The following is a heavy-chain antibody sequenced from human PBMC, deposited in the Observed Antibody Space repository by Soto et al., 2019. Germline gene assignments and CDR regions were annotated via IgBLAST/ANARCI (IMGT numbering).Heavy chain of an antibody. D-gene: IGHD1-1*01. CDR1: SGSISSYY. CDR2: IYYSGST. J-gene: IGHJ4*02. Sequence: SLTLPLTCTVSSGSISSYYWSWIRQPPGKGLEWIGYIYYSGSTNYNPSLKSRVTISVDTSKNQFSLKLSSVTAADTAVYYCARDGKGAAYTHGPYYFDYWGQGALVTVS. CDR3: ARDGKGAAYTHGPYYFDY. V-gene: IGHV4-59*01.